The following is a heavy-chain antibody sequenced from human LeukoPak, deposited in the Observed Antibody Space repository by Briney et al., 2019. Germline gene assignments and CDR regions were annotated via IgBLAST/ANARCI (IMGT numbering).Heavy chain of an antibody. V-gene: IGHV1-2*02. Sequence: ASVKVSCKASVYTFTGYYMHWVRQAPGQGLEWMGWINPNSGGTNYAQKFQGRVTMTWDTSISTAYMELSRLRSDDTAVYYCAEVYCTNGVCYFDHWGQGTLVTVSS. D-gene: IGHD2-8*01. CDR1: VYTFTGYY. CDR3: AEVYCTNGVCYFDH. J-gene: IGHJ4*02. CDR2: INPNSGGT.